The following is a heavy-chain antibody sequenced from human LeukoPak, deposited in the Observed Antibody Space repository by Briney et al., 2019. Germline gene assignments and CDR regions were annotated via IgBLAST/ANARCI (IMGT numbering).Heavy chain of an antibody. J-gene: IGHJ3*02. D-gene: IGHD3-22*01. CDR2: IYHSGST. Sequence: TSETLSLTCAVSGGSISSGGYSWRWIRQPPGKGLEWIGYIYHSGSTYYNPSLKSRVTISVDRSKNQFSLKLSSVTAADTAVYYSASSSGYYTNDAFDIWGQGTMGTVSS. V-gene: IGHV4-30-2*01. CDR1: GGSISSGGYS. CDR3: ASSSGYYTNDAFDI.